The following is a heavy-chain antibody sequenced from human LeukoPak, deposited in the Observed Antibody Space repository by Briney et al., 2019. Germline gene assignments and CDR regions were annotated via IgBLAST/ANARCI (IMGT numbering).Heavy chain of an antibody. D-gene: IGHD6-6*01. CDR2: ITSSSSYI. CDR3: ARDRLVLRPRSSSDY. CDR1: GFTFSSYS. J-gene: IGHJ4*02. Sequence: GGSLRLSCVVSGFTFSSYSMNWVRQAPGKDLEWVSSITSSSSYIYYADSVKGRFTISRDDAKNSLYLQMNSLRAEDTAIYYCARDRLVLRPRSSSDYWGQGTLVTVSS. V-gene: IGHV3-21*01.